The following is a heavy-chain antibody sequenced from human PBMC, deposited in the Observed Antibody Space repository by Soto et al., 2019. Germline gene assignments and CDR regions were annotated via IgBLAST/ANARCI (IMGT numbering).Heavy chain of an antibody. CDR1: GFTFSSCT. CDR2: TSSTRTYI. Sequence: GSLRLSCAASGFTFSSCTMNWVRQAPGKGLEWVSSTSSTRTYIYYADSVKGRFTISRDNAKNSLYLQMNSLRAEDTAVYYCARGPDDLDYDDYIWAWTGIDSWGHGTLVTVSS. J-gene: IGHJ5*01. CDR3: ARGPDDLDYDDYIWAWTGIDS. V-gene: IGHV3-21*01. D-gene: IGHD4-17*01.